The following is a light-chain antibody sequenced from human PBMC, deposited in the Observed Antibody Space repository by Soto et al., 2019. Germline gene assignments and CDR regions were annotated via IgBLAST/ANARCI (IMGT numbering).Light chain of an antibody. CDR2: GAS. CDR1: QSVSSN. CDR3: QQYNSWPRT. J-gene: IGKJ1*01. V-gene: IGKV3-15*01. Sequence: EIVMTQSPATLSVSPGERATLSCRASQSVSSNLAWYQQKPGQAPRLLIYGASTRATGIPPTLSGSGSGTEFTLTISSLQSEDFAVYYCQQYNSWPRTFGQGTKVEIK.